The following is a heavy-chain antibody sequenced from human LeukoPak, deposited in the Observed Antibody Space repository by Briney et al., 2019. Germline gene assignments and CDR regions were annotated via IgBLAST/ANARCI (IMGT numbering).Heavy chain of an antibody. CDR3: ARMEKFYYGSGGFSPPLMDV. CDR2: ISSDSNSI. CDR1: GFAFSNFA. V-gene: IGHV3-21*01. Sequence: NTGGSLRLSCAGSGFAFSNFAMSWVRQAPGKGLEWVSSISSDSNSIYHADSVKGRFTISRDNAKNSLYLQMNSLRAEDTAVYYCARMEKFYYGSGGFSPPLMDVWGQGTTVIVSS. J-gene: IGHJ6*02. D-gene: IGHD3-10*01.